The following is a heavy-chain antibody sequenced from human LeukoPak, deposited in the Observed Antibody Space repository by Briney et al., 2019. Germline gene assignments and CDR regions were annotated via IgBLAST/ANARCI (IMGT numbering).Heavy chain of an antibody. V-gene: IGHV4-4*07. CDR1: GGSISSYY. CDR3: ARVWYAGYSSGWYVDYFDY. Sequence: SETLSLTCTVSGGSISSYYWSWIRQPAGKGLEWIGRIYTSGSTNYNPSLKSRVTMSVDTSKNQFSLKLSSVTAADTAVYYCARVWYAGYSSGWYVDYFDYWGQGTLVTVSP. CDR2: IYTSGST. D-gene: IGHD6-19*01. J-gene: IGHJ4*02.